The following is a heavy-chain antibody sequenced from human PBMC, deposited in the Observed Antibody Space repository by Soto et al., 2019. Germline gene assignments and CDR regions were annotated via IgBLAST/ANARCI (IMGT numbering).Heavy chain of an antibody. CDR3: ARDQNGDYVGAFDI. V-gene: IGHV3-33*08. D-gene: IGHD4-17*01. J-gene: IGHJ3*02. CDR1: GFNFSSHG. Sequence: PLRVWCAASGFNFSSHGMHWVRKAPGKGLEWVAVIWYDGSNKYYADSVKGRFTISRDNSKNTLYLQMNSLRAEDTAVYYCARDQNGDYVGAFDIWGQGTMVTV. CDR2: IWYDGSNK.